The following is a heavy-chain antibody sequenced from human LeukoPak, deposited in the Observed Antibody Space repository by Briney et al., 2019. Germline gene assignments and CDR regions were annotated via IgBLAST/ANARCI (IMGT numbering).Heavy chain of an antibody. CDR1: GGTFSSYP. V-gene: IGHV1-69*05. CDR3: ARSIAAAGHYYYMYI. Sequence: ASVKVSCKASGGTFSSYPISWVRQAPGQGLEWMGGIIPIFGTANYAQKFQGRVTITTDESTSTAYMELSSLRSEDTAVYYCARSIAAAGHYYYMYIWGKGTTVSVSS. CDR2: IIPIFGTA. J-gene: IGHJ6*03. D-gene: IGHD6-13*01.